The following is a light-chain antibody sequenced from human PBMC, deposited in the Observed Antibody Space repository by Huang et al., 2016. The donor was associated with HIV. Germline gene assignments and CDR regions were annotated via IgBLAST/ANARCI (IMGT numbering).Light chain of an antibody. Sequence: EIVLTQSPASLSVFLGDTVTLSCRASQNVKNYLGWYQQQPGQAPRLLIYEASTRPAGIPDRFSAGGSGTDFTLTINSLETEDFAIYFCQQRADRVTFGGGTRIE. CDR3: QQRADRVT. CDR1: QNVKNY. J-gene: IGKJ4*01. CDR2: EAS. V-gene: IGKV3-11*01.